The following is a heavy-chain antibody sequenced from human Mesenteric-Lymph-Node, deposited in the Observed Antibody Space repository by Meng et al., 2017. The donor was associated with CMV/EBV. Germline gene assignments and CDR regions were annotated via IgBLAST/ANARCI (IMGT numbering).Heavy chain of an antibody. V-gene: IGHV3-64*02. CDR3: ARGRGRLGYVDPGVSSYFDS. CDR2: MSSNGGTT. J-gene: IGHJ4*02. CDR1: GFSLSSYD. Sequence: ESLKISCASSGFSLSSYDMHWVRQATGKGLEYVSIMSSNGGTTYYADSVRGRFTVSRDTSKNTLYLQMGSLRPEDMAVYYCARGRGRLGYVDPGVSSYFDSWGQGTLVTVSS. D-gene: IGHD5-12*01.